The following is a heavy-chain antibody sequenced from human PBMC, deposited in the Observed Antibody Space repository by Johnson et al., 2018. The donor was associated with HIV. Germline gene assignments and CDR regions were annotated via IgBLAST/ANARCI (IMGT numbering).Heavy chain of an antibody. Sequence: EVQLVESGGGVVRPGGSLRLSCAASGFTFDDYGMSWVRQAPGKGLEWVSGINWNGGSTYYADSVKGRFTISRDNAKNSVYLQMNNLRAEDTAVYYCAKVGATVITPRGEAFDIWGQGTMVTVSS. CDR2: INWNGGST. CDR1: GFTFDDYG. CDR3: AKVGATVITPRGEAFDI. D-gene: IGHD4-23*01. V-gene: IGHV3-20*04. J-gene: IGHJ3*02.